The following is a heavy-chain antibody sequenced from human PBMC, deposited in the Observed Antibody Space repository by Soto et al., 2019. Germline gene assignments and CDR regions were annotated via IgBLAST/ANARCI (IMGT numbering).Heavy chain of an antibody. J-gene: IGHJ6*04. V-gene: IGHV3-9*01. CDR3: AKSFVVIRHLFQDVDL. CDR2: ITWNGVAM. D-gene: IGHD3-3*01. CDR1: GFTFEDYA. Sequence: EVQLVESGGGLVQPGGSLRLSCAASGFTFEDYAMHWVRQTPGKGLEWVSGITWNGVAMGYAASVQGRFNISRDDAQNSLFLHMTSLRPGHTALYYCAKSFVVIRHLFQDVDLWGKGNAVTVSS.